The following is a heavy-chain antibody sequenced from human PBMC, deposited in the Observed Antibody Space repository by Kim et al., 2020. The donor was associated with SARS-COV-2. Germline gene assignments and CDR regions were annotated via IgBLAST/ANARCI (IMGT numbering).Heavy chain of an antibody. CDR2: SRNKAKSYTT. D-gene: IGHD3-10*01. CDR1: GFTFSDHY. Sequence: GGSLRLSCAASGFTFSDHYMDWVRQAPGKGLEWVGRSRNKAKSYTTEYAASVKGRFIITRDDSKNSVNLQMNTLKTEDTAVYYCTRGSSDEQALYYYGMDVWGQGTTVIVSS. CDR3: TRGSSDEQALYYYGMDV. V-gene: IGHV3-72*01. J-gene: IGHJ6*02.